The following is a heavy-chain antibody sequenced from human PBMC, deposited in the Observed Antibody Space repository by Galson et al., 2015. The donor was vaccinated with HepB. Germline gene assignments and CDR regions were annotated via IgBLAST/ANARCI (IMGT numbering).Heavy chain of an antibody. CDR3: ARASHIVGATLFDY. J-gene: IGHJ4*02. V-gene: IGHV1-2*02. Sequence: SVKVSCKASGYTFTGYYMHWVRQAPGQGLEWMGWINPNSGGTNYAQKFQGRVTMTRDTSISTAYMELSRLRSDDTAVYYCARASHIVGATLFDYWGQGTLVTVSS. CDR2: INPNSGGT. CDR1: GYTFTGYY. D-gene: IGHD1-26*01.